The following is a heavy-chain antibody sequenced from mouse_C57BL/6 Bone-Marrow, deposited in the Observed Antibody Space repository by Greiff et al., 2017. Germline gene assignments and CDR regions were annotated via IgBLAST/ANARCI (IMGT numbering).Heavy chain of an antibody. CDR3: ARRGTGDYFDY. V-gene: IGHV1-63*01. J-gene: IGHJ2*01. CDR2: IYPGGGYT. D-gene: IGHD3-3*01. CDR1: GYTFTNYW. Sequence: QVQLQQSGAELVRPGTSVKMSCKASGYTFTNYWIGWAKQRPGHGLEWIGDIYPGGGYTNYNEKFKGKATLTADKSSSTAYLQVSSLTSEDSAIYYCARRGTGDYFDYWGQGTTLTVSS.